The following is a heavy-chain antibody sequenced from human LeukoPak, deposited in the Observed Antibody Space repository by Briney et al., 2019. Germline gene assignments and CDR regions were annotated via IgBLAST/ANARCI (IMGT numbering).Heavy chain of an antibody. V-gene: IGHV1-69*06. CDR3: ARGYSGYDYTVYYFDY. CDR1: GGTFSSYA. D-gene: IGHD5-12*01. CDR2: IIPIFGTA. J-gene: IGHJ4*02. Sequence: GASVKVSCKASGGTFSSYAISWVRQAPGQGLEWMGGIIPIFGTANYAQKFQGRVPITADKSTSTAYMELSSLRSEDTAVYYCARGYSGYDYTVYYFDYWGQGTLVTVSS.